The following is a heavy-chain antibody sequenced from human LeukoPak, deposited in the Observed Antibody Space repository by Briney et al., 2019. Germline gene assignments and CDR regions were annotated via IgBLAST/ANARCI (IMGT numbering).Heavy chain of an antibody. V-gene: IGHV4-59*01. D-gene: IGHD6-6*01. J-gene: IGHJ4*02. Sequence: SETLSLTCTVSGDSISDYLWNWIRQPPGKGLEWIGSISHTGNTNYNPSLQSRVTISVDTSKNQFSLKLSSVTAADTAVYYCATYSSSSGSFDYWGQGTLVTVSS. CDR3: ATYSSSSGSFDY. CDR1: GDSISDYL. CDR2: ISHTGNT.